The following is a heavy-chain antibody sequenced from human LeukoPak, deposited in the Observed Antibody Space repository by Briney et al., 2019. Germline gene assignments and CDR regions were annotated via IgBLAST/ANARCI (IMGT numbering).Heavy chain of an antibody. CDR2: MNPNSGNT. CDR1: GYTFTSYD. J-gene: IGHJ6*02. CDR3: ARGRITMVRGVIITTAYYYYYGMDV. D-gene: IGHD3-10*01. V-gene: IGHV1-8*01. Sequence: ASVKVSCKASGYTFTSYDINWVRQATGQGLEWMGWMNPNSGNTGYAQKFQGRVTMTRNTSIRTAYMELSSLRSEDTAVYYCARGRITMVRGVIITTAYYYYYGMDVWGQGTTVTVSS.